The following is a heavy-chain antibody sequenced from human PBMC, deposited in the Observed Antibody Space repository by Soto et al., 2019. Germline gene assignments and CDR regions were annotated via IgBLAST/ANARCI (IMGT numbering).Heavy chain of an antibody. CDR1: GGSISSSSYY. CDR3: ARVGALVTAQGCFDP. V-gene: IGHV4-39*01. D-gene: IGHD2-21*02. Sequence: SETLSLTCTVSGGSISSSSYYWGWIRQPPGKGLEWIGSIYYSGSTHNNPSPKSRVTLSVDTSKNQFSLRLRSVTAADTAVYYCARVGALVTAQGCFDPWGQGTLVTVSS. CDR2: IYYSGST. J-gene: IGHJ5*02.